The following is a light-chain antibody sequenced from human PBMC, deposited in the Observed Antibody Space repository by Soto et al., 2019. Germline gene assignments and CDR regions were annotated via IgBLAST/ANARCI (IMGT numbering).Light chain of an antibody. J-gene: IGLJ1*01. CDR2: SNH. CDR3: AAWDDSLNGFYV. V-gene: IGLV1-44*01. CDR1: SSNIGTNT. Sequence: QSVLTQPPSASGTPGQRVTISCSGSSSNIGTNTVNWYQQLPGTAPKLLIYSNHQRPSGVPDRFSGSKSGTSASLAISGLQSEDEADYYCAAWDDSLNGFYVFGTGTKVT.